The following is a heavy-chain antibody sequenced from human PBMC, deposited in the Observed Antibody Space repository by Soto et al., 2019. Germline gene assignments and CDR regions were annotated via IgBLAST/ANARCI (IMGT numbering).Heavy chain of an antibody. CDR1: GFTLSNYA. J-gene: IGHJ4*02. CDR2: TSADGSKK. Sequence: QVQLVESGGGVVQPGMSLRLSCAASGFTLSNYAMHWVRQAPVKGLEWVAVTSADGSKKNYADSVRGRFTISRDISQNTLDLQMNSLTTEDTAVYYCARAPASSWHTFDSWGQGTLVSVSS. V-gene: IGHV3-30-3*01. CDR3: ARAPASSWHTFDS. D-gene: IGHD6-13*01.